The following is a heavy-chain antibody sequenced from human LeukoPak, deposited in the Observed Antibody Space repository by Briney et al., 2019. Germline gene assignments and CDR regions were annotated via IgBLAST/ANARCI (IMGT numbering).Heavy chain of an antibody. CDR3: ASGSSGYDP. CDR2: IYSSGTT. D-gene: IGHD5-12*01. J-gene: IGHJ5*02. CDR1: GGSISNYY. Sequence: PSETLSLTCTVSGGSISNYYWSWIRQPAGKELEWIGRIYSSGTTIYNPSLKSRVTMSVDTFKNQFSLKLSSVTAADTAVYFCASGSSGYDPWGQGTLVTVSS. V-gene: IGHV4-4*07.